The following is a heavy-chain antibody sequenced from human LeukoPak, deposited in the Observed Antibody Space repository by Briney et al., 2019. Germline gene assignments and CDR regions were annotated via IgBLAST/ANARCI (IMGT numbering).Heavy chain of an antibody. J-gene: IGHJ4*02. CDR1: GYSFADYW. D-gene: IGHD4-23*01. V-gene: IGHV5-51*01. CDR2: IYPGDSDT. Sequence: GESLKISCQVSGYSFADYWLGWVRQTPGKGLQWMGIIYPGDSDTRYSPSLQGQVTISADKSISTVYLQWSSLKASDTAMYFCARRDYGGNSYFDYWGQGTLVAVSS. CDR3: ARRDYGGNSYFDY.